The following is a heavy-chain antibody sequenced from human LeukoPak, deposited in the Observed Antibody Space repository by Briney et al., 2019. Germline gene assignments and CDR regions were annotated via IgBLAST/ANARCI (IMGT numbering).Heavy chain of an antibody. Sequence: ASVKVSCKASGYTFTGYDMHWVRQAPGQGLEWMGWINPNSGGTNYAQKFQGRVTMTRDTSISTAYMELSRLRSDDTAVYYCARPPVSSISCYYFDYWGQGTLVTVSS. CDR1: GYTFTGYD. D-gene: IGHD2-2*01. CDR2: INPNSGGT. V-gene: IGHV1-2*02. CDR3: ARPPVSSISCYYFDY. J-gene: IGHJ4*02.